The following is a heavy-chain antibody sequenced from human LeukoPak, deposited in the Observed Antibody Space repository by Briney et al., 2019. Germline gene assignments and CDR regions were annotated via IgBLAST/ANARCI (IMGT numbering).Heavy chain of an antibody. CDR1: GFTVSSNY. Sequence: PGGSLRLSCAASGFTVSSNYMSWVRQARGKGLEWVSVIYSGGSTYYADSVKGRFTISRDNSKNTLYLQMNSLRAEDTAVYYCASHTTMWPYDAFDIWGQGTMVTVSS. D-gene: IGHD3-10*02. CDR3: ASHTTMWPYDAFDI. CDR2: IYSGGST. V-gene: IGHV3-53*01. J-gene: IGHJ3*02.